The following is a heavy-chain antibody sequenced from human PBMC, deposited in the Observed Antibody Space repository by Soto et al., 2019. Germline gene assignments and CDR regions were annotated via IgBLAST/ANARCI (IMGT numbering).Heavy chain of an antibody. CDR1: GGTFSCYA. D-gene: IGHD6-13*01. CDR2: IIPIFGTA. Sequence: SVKVSCNATGGTFSCYALCWMRQAPGQRLEWMGGIIPIFGTANYAQKFQGRVTITADESTSTAYMELSSLRSEDTAVYYCARGGSSWYMGYYYYYGMDVWGRGTTVTVS. J-gene: IGHJ6*02. V-gene: IGHV1-69*13. CDR3: ARGGSSWYMGYYYYYGMDV.